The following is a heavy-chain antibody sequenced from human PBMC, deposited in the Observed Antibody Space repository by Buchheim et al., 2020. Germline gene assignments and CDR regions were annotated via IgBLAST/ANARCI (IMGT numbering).Heavy chain of an antibody. V-gene: IGHV3-23*04. D-gene: IGHD1-1*01. CDR3: ARVYTLERRGAWYYFDY. J-gene: IGHJ4*02. Sequence: EVQLVESGGGLVQPGGSLRLSCAASGFTFSSYAMSWVRQAPGKGLEWVSAISGSGGSTYYADSVKGRFTISRDNSKNTLYLQMNRLRAEDTAVYYCARVYTLERRGAWYYFDYWGQGTL. CDR2: ISGSGGST. CDR1: GFTFSSYA.